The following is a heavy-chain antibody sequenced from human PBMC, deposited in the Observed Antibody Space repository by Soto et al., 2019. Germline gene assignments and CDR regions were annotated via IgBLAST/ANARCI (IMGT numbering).Heavy chain of an antibody. CDR3: ARDCSGGSCVRALDY. V-gene: IGHV3-33*01. J-gene: IGHJ4*02. Sequence: GESLKISCAASGFTFSSYGMHWVRQAPGKGLEWVAVIWYDGSNKYYADSVKGRFTISRDNSKNTLYLQMNSLRAEDTAVYYCARDCSGGSCVRALDYWGQGTLVTVSS. CDR1: GFTFSSYG. CDR2: IWYDGSNK. D-gene: IGHD2-15*01.